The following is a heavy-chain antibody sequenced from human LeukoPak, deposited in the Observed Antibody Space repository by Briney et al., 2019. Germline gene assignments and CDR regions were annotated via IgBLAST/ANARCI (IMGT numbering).Heavy chain of an antibody. CDR3: ARYCSGSICYSGVDY. J-gene: IGHJ4*02. Sequence: GGSLRLSCAASGFTFSSYMMTWVRQAPGKGLEWVSTISSNGGSTYYADSVKGRFTISRDNSKNTLYLQMSSLRAEDTAAYYCARYCSGSICYSGVDYWGQGTLVTVSS. CDR2: ISSNGGST. D-gene: IGHD2-15*01. CDR1: GFTFSSYM. V-gene: IGHV3-23*01.